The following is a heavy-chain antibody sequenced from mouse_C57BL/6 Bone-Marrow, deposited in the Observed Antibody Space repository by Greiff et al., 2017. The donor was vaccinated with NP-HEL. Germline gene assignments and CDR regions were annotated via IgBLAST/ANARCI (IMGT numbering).Heavy chain of an antibody. V-gene: IGHV1-81*01. CDR1: GYTFTSYG. Sequence: VQLQQSGAELARPGASVKLSCKASGYTFTSYGISWVKQRTGQGLEWIGEIYPRSGNTYYNEKFKGKATLTADKSSSTAYMELRSLTSEDSAVYFCARTFITTVVEGDYWGQGTTLTVSS. J-gene: IGHJ2*01. CDR3: ARTFITTVVEGDY. D-gene: IGHD1-1*01. CDR2: IYPRSGNT.